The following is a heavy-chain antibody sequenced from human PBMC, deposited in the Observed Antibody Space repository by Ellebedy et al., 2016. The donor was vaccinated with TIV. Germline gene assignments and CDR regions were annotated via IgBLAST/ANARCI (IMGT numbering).Heavy chain of an antibody. CDR1: GFTVITDH. CDR3: AKGRGGGSDSSAPRYYFDY. Sequence: GESLKISCAASGFTVITDHMSWVRQAPGKGLEWFATISHTGSRTYYTDSVEGRFIISRDTSKKTLYLQMNGLRAEDTAIYYCAKGRGGGSDSSAPRYYFDYWGLGTLVTVSS. J-gene: IGHJ4*02. CDR2: ISHTGSRT. V-gene: IGHV3-23*01. D-gene: IGHD3-22*01.